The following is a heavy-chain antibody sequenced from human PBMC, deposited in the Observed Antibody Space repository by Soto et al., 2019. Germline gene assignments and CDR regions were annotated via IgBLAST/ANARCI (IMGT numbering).Heavy chain of an antibody. J-gene: IGHJ4*02. V-gene: IGHV3-30-3*01. CDR1: GFTFSSYA. CDR3: ARDRGYCSGGSCLASYFDY. D-gene: IGHD2-15*01. CDR2: ISYDGSNK. Sequence: GGSLRLSCAASGFTFSSYAMHWVRQAPGKGLEWVAVISYDGSNKYYADSVKGRFTISRDNSKNTLYLQMNSLRAEDTAVYYCARDRGYCSGGSCLASYFDYWGQGTLVTVSS.